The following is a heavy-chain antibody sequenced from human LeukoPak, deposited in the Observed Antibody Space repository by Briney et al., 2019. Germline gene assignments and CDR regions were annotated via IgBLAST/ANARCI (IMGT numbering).Heavy chain of an antibody. D-gene: IGHD1-1*01. CDR1: GGSISGYY. CDR2: IYPSGSA. V-gene: IGHV4-4*07. J-gene: IGHJ6*02. CDR3: ARCSRGTSVGMDV. Sequence: SETLSLTCTVSGGSISGYYWSWLRQPAGKGLEWIGRIYPSGSANYNPSLKSRATMSVDTSKNQSSLKLNSVTAADTAVYYCARCSRGTSVGMDVWGQGTTVTVSS.